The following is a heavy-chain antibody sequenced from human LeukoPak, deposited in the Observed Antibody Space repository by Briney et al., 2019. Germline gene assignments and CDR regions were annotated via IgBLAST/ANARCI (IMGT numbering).Heavy chain of an antibody. V-gene: IGHV4-59*01. CDR2: ICYGGTT. J-gene: IGHJ3*02. D-gene: IGHD3-3*01. CDR3: ARDWVPTVFAVAHAFDI. CDR1: GGSIRGYY. Sequence: SETLSLTCTVSGGSIRGYYWSWIRQPPGKGLEWIGYICYGGTTNYNPSLQSRLTISVDTSKNQFSLKVNSVTAADTAVYYCARDWVPTVFAVAHAFDIWGQGTTVTVSS.